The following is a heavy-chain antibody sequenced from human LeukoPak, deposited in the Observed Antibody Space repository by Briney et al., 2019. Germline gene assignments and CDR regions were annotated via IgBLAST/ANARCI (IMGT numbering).Heavy chain of an antibody. CDR2: ISAYNGNT. J-gene: IGHJ4*02. D-gene: IGHD1-26*01. V-gene: IGHV1-18*01. CDR1: GYTFTSYG. Sequence: ASVKVSCKASGYTFTSYGISWVGQAPGQGLEWMGWISAYNGNTNYAQKFQGRVTMTEDTSTDTAYMELSSLRSEDTAVYYCATARRGSSYFDYWGQGTLVTVSS. CDR3: ATARRGSSYFDY.